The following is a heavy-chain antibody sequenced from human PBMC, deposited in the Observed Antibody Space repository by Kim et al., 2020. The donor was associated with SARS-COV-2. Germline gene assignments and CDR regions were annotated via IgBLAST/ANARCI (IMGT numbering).Heavy chain of an antibody. CDR2: IYYSGST. D-gene: IGHD3-10*01. Sequence: SETLSHTCAVSGGSISSGGYSWSWIRQPPGKGLEWIGYIYYSGSTYYNPSLKSRVTISVDRSKNQFSLKLSSVTAADTAVYYCARGYGSGSPYGMDVWGQGTTVTVSS. CDR3: ARGYGSGSPYGMDV. CDR1: GGSISSGGYS. V-gene: IGHV4-30-2*01. J-gene: IGHJ6*02.